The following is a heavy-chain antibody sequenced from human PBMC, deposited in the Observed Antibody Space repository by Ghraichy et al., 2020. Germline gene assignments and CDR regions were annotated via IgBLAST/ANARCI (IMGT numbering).Heavy chain of an antibody. J-gene: IGHJ2*01. CDR2: IVYSGTT. Sequence: SQTLSLTCTVSGDSISNSYYYWGWIRQPPGKGLEWIGNIVYSGTTYYNPSLRGRVAASVDTSKNQFSLKLSSVTAADTAVYYCASLIAASVHWYLDLWGRGTLVTVSS. V-gene: IGHV4-39*07. D-gene: IGHD5-12*01. CDR1: GDSISNSYYY. CDR3: ASLIAASVHWYLDL.